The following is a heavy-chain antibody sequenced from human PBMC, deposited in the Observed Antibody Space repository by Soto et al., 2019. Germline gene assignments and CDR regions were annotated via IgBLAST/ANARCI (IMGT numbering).Heavy chain of an antibody. CDR1: GGTFSSYT. J-gene: IGHJ5*02. CDR2: IIPILGIA. V-gene: IGHV1-69*02. Sequence: QVQLVQSGAEVKKPGSSVKVSCTASGGTFSSYTISWVRQAPGQGLEWMGRIIPILGIANYAQKFQGRVTITADKSTSTAYMELSSLRSEDTAVYYCSRGRFGAAFDWFDPWGQGTVVTVSS. CDR3: SRGRFGAAFDWFDP. D-gene: IGHD3-10*01.